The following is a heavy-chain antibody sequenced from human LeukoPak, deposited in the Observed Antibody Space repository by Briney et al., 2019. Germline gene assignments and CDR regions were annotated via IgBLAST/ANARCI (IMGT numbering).Heavy chain of an antibody. Sequence: ASVKVSCKASGYTFTSYYMHWVRQAPGQGLEWMGIINPSGGSTSYAQKLQGRVTMTRDTSTSTVYMELSSLRSEDTAVYYCARDMKRASCYTVSPLGCRDAFDIWGQGTMVTVSS. CDR1: GYTFTSYY. CDR2: INPSGGST. J-gene: IGHJ3*02. CDR3: ARDMKRASCYTVSPLGCRDAFDI. D-gene: IGHD2-2*02. V-gene: IGHV1-46*01.